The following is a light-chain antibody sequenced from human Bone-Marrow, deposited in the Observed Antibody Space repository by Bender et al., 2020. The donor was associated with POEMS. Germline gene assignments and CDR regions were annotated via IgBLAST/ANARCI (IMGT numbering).Light chain of an antibody. J-gene: IGLJ3*02. CDR1: SSDVGGYNY. CDR3: CSYAGSSTFV. CDR2: DVS. V-gene: IGLV2-11*01. Sequence: QSALTQPRSVSGSPGQSVTISCTGTSSDVGGYNYVSWYQHHPGKAPKLMIYDVSNRPSGVSNRFSGSKSGNTASLTISGLQSEDEADYFCCSYAGSSTFVLGGGTKLTVL.